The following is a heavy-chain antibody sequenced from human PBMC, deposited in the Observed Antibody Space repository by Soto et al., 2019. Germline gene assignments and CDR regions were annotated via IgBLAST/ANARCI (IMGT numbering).Heavy chain of an antibody. J-gene: IGHJ5*02. CDR2: SKSKSDGGTT. CDR3: TTDLWRIAVVVGSTGYFNP. D-gene: IGHD2-15*01. Sequence: GGSLRPSCAASGFTFSDAWMSWFRQATGKGLDWVGRSKSKSDGGTTEYAAPVRGRFTISRDDSKNTLYLQMNSLKTEDTAVYYCTTDLWRIAVVVGSTGYFNPWGQGTPVTVSS. CDR1: GFTFSDAW. V-gene: IGHV3-15*01.